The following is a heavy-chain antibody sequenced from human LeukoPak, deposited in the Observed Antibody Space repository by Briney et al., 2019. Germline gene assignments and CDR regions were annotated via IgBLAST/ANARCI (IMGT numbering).Heavy chain of an antibody. J-gene: IGHJ4*02. CDR1: GYTFTNYY. CDR2: INPSGGST. Sequence: ASVKVSCKASGYTFTNYYMHWVRQAPGQGLEWMGIINPSGGSTSYAQKFQGRVTMTRDTSTSTVYMELSSLRSEDTAVYYCARTYCSSTSCPSASYYFDYWGQGTLVTVSS. D-gene: IGHD2-2*01. CDR3: ARTYCSSTSCPSASYYFDY. V-gene: IGHV1-46*01.